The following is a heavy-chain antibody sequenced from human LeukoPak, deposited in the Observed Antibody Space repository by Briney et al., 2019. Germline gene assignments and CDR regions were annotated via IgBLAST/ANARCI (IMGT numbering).Heavy chain of an antibody. CDR2: IYYSGST. J-gene: IGHJ5*02. V-gene: IGHV4-39*01. D-gene: IGHD3-10*01. Sequence: SETLSLTCTVSGGPISSSSYYWGWIRQPPGKGLEWIGSIYYSGSTYYNPSLKSRVTISVDTSKNQFSLKLSSVTAADTAVYYCARHRVTMDRGVILPDNWFDPWGQGTLVTVSS. CDR1: GGPISSSSYY. CDR3: ARHRVTMDRGVILPDNWFDP.